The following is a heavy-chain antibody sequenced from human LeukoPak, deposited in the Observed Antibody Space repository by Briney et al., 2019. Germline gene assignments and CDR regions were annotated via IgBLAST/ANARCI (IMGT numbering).Heavy chain of an antibody. CDR2: IYYSGST. Sequence: PSETLSLTCTVSGGSISSTSYYWGWIRQPPGKGLEWIGSIYYSGSTYYNPSLKSRVTISVDTSKNQYSLKLSSVTAADTAVYYCARHKYGSGYGRRWWEAFYFDYWGQGTLVTVSS. CDR1: GGSISSTSYY. J-gene: IGHJ4*02. CDR3: ARHKYGSGYGRRWWEAFYFDY. D-gene: IGHD5-12*01. V-gene: IGHV4-39*01.